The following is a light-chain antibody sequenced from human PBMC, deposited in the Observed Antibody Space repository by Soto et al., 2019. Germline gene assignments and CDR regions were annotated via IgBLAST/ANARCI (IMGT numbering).Light chain of an antibody. Sequence: EMALTQSPGTLSLSLWERATLFCRASQSISSNYLAWYQQKPGQAPRLLIYGASSSATGIPDMFSGSGSGTDFTLTISRLEPEDFAVYYCQHYGNSLITFGQGTRMEIK. CDR1: QSISSNY. CDR2: GAS. J-gene: IGKJ5*01. V-gene: IGKV3-20*01. CDR3: QHYGNSLIT.